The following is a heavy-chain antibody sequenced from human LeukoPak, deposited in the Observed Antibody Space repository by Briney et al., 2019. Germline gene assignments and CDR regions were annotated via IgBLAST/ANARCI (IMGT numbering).Heavy chain of an antibody. V-gene: IGHV4-59*01. Sequence: TSETLSLTCTVSGGSISSYYWSWIRQPPGKGLEWIGYIYYSGSTNYNPSLKSRVTISVDTSKNQFSLKLSSVTAADTAVYYCARYPLWFGELSAFDIWGQGTMVTVSS. D-gene: IGHD3-10*01. CDR3: ARYPLWFGELSAFDI. CDR2: IYYSGST. J-gene: IGHJ3*02. CDR1: GGSISSYY.